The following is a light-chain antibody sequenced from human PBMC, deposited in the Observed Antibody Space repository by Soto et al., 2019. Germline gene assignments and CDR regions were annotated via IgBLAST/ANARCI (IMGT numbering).Light chain of an antibody. CDR2: SAS. J-gene: IGKJ1*01. V-gene: IGKV1-39*01. CDR1: QSISSY. Sequence: DIQMTQSPSSLSASVGDRVSISCRASQSISSYLNWYQQKPGKAPKLLIYSASSLQSGVPSRFSGSGSGTVFTLTIRSLQPEDFATYYCQQSYSAPQTFGQGTKVDI. CDR3: QQSYSAPQT.